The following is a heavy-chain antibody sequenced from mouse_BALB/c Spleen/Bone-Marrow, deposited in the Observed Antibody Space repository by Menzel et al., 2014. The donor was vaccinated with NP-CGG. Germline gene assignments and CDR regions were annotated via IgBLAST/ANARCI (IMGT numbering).Heavy chain of an antibody. CDR2: IDPASGDT. Sequence: VQLQQSGAELVKPGASVKLSCTASGFNIKDTYIHWMKQRPEQGLEWIGRIDPASGDTKYDPKFQGKAAITADTSSNTAYLQLSSLTSEDTAVYYCARYYYGYYFDYWGQGTTLTVSS. D-gene: IGHD1-2*01. V-gene: IGHV14-3*02. J-gene: IGHJ2*01. CDR3: ARYYYGYYFDY. CDR1: GFNIKDTY.